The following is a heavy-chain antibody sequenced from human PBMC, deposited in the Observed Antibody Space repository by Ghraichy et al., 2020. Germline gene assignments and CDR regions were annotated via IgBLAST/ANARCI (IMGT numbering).Heavy chain of an antibody. Sequence: SETLSLTCTVSGGSISSYYWSWIRQPPGKGLEWIGYIYYSGSTNYNPSLKSRVTISVDTSKNQFSLKLSSVTAADTAVYYCARAEFVVVPAATGGTNWFDPWGQGTLVTVSS. V-gene: IGHV4-59*01. CDR1: GGSISSYY. CDR2: IYYSGST. D-gene: IGHD2-2*01. J-gene: IGHJ5*02. CDR3: ARAEFVVVPAATGGTNWFDP.